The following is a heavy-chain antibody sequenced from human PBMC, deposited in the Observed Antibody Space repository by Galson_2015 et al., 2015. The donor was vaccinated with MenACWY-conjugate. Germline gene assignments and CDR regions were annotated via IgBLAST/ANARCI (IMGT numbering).Heavy chain of an antibody. D-gene: IGHD1-26*01. Sequence: SLRLSCAASGFTFRNYAMHWVRQAQGKGLEYVSVISSNGGSTYYANSVKGRFTISRDNSKNTLYLQMGSLRAEDMAAYYCARVVTPFIDGVDVWGPGTSVTVSS. CDR1: GFTFRNYA. CDR2: ISSNGGST. CDR3: ARVVTPFIDGVDV. V-gene: IGHV3-64*01. J-gene: IGHJ6*02.